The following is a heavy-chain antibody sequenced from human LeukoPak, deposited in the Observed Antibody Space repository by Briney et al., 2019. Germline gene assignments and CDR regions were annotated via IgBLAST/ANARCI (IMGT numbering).Heavy chain of an antibody. V-gene: IGHV4-59*01. CDR1: GGSISSYY. D-gene: IGHD1-26*01. CDR2: IYYSGST. Sequence: SETLSLTCAVSGGSISSYYWSWIRQPPGKGLEWIGYIYYSGSTNYNPSLKSRVTISVDTSKNQFSLKLNSVTAADTAVYYCARGLRVGNTGYYFDYWGQGTLGTVSS. CDR3: ARGLRVGNTGYYFDY. J-gene: IGHJ4*02.